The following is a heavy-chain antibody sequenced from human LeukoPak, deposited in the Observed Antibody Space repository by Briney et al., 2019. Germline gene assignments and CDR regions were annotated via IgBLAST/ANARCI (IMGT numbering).Heavy chain of an antibody. J-gene: IGHJ6*03. CDR3: ARGSHYYGSGSYRFYYYYYMDV. Sequence: SVKVSCKASGGTFSSYAISWVRQAPVQGLEWMGGIIPIFGTANYAQKFQGRVTITTDESTSTAYMELSSLRSEDTAVYYCARGSHYYGSGSYRFYYYYYMDVWGKGTTVTVSS. CDR2: IIPIFGTA. D-gene: IGHD3-10*01. CDR1: GGTFSSYA. V-gene: IGHV1-69*05.